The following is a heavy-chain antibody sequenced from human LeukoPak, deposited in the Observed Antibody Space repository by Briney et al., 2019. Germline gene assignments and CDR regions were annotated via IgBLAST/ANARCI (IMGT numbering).Heavy chain of an antibody. J-gene: IGHJ6*03. V-gene: IGHV1-2*02. CDR1: GYTFTGYY. CDR3: ARDRAAAGTDYYYYYYMDV. Sequence: ASVKVSCKASGYTFTGYYMHWVRQAPGQGLEWTGWINPNSGGTNYAQKFQGRVTMTRDASISTAYMELSRLRSDDTAVYYCARDRAAAGTDYYYYYYMDVWGKGTTVTISS. CDR2: INPNSGGT. D-gene: IGHD6-13*01.